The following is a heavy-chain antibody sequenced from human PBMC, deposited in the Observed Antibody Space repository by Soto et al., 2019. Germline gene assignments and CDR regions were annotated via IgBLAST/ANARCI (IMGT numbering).Heavy chain of an antibody. J-gene: IGHJ5*02. CDR2: IYYSGST. Sequence: SETLSLTCTVSGGSISSSSYYWGWIRQPPGKGLEWIGSIYYSGSTYYNPSLKSRVTISVDTSKNQFSLKLSSVTAADTAVYYCARHGLLGYRWFDPWGQGTLVTVSS. CDR1: GGSISSSSYY. CDR3: ARHGLLGYRWFDP. V-gene: IGHV4-39*01. D-gene: IGHD6-13*01.